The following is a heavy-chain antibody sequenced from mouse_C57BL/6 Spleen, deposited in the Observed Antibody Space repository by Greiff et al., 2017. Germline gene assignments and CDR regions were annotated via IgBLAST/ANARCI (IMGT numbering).Heavy chain of an antibody. D-gene: IGHD1-1*01. V-gene: IGHV1-69*01. CDR2: IDPSDSYT. CDR3: ARSTYYGSSSRSFDV. J-gene: IGHJ1*03. Sequence: VQLQQPGAELVMPGASVKLSCKASGYTFTSYWMHWVKQRPGQGLEWIGEIDPSDSYTNYNQKFKGKSTLTVDKSSSTAYMQLSSLTSEDSAVYYCARSTYYGSSSRSFDVWGTGTTVTVSS. CDR1: GYTFTSYW.